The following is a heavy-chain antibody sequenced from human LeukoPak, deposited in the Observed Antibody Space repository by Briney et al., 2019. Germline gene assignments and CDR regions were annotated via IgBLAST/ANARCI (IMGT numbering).Heavy chain of an antibody. CDR2: ISTDTGNP. D-gene: IGHD2-15*01. Sequence: ASVKVSCKASGYTFTNFAMNWVRQAPGQGLEWMGWISTDTGNPTYARGFAGRFVFSLDASVSTAYLQINSLKAEDTAVYYCTRAPGTVVVVAATRGWFDPWGQGTLVTVSS. V-gene: IGHV7-4-1*02. J-gene: IGHJ5*02. CDR1: GYTFTNFA. CDR3: TRAPGTVVVVAATRGWFDP.